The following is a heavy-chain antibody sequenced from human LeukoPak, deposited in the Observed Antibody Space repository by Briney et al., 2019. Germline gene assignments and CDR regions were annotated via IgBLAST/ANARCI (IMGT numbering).Heavy chain of an antibody. D-gene: IGHD3-3*01. J-gene: IGHJ5*02. Sequence: SRTLSLTCTVSGGSISSGDYYWSWIRQPPGKGLEWIGYIYYSGSTYYNPSLKSRVTISVDTSKNQFSLKLSSVTAADTAVYYCARGFGFLERLSGWFDPWGQGTLVTVSS. CDR2: IYYSGST. CDR1: GGSISSGDYY. CDR3: ARGFGFLERLSGWFDP. V-gene: IGHV4-30-4*08.